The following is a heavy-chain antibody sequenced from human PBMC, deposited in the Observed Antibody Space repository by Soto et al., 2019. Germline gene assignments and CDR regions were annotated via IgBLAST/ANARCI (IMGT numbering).Heavy chain of an antibody. D-gene: IGHD3-3*01. J-gene: IGHJ6*02. Sequence: GGSLRLSCEGSGFTFKNYWMHWVRQVPGKGLVWVSRINSDGSNTRYADSVKGRFTVSRDNAKNTLFLQMNSLRAADTAVYFCARRFNRPNFYGMDVWGQGTTVTVSS. CDR2: INSDGSNT. CDR3: ARRFNRPNFYGMDV. V-gene: IGHV3-74*01. CDR1: GFTFKNYW.